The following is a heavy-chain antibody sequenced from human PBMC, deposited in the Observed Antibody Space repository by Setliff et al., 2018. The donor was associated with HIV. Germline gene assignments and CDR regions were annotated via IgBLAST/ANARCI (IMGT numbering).Heavy chain of an antibody. CDR2: INHSGST. J-gene: IGHJ3*02. CDR3: ASRNEYRDGFDI. D-gene: IGHD6-6*01. Sequence: SETLSLTCAVYGGSFSGYYWSWIRQPPGKGLEWIGEINHSGSTNYNPSLKSRVTISVDTSKNQFSLKLRSVTAADTAVYFCASRNEYRDGFDIWGQGTMVTVSS. CDR1: GGSFSGYY. V-gene: IGHV4-34*01.